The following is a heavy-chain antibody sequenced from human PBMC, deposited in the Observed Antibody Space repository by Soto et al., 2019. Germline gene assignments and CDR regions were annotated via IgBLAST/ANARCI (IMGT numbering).Heavy chain of an antibody. CDR3: ARDFGHGYYLDY. J-gene: IGHJ4*02. CDR2: ITDSSDTV. V-gene: IGHV3-48*02. D-gene: IGHD3-3*01. CDR1: GFTFSSYW. Sequence: GGSLTLSCAASGFTFSSYWMSWVRQAPGEGLEWVSYITDSSDTVHYADSVRGRFTISRDNAESSLYPQMNSLRDEDTAVYFCARDFGHGYYLDYWGRGTLVTGSS.